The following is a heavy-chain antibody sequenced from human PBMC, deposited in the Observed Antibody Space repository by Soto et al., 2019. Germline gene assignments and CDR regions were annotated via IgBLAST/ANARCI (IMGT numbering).Heavy chain of an antibody. CDR1: GFTFDDYT. V-gene: IGHV3-43*01. J-gene: IGHJ6*02. CDR3: AKDAIAAAGTPPYYYYGMDV. CDR2: ISWDGGST. D-gene: IGHD6-13*01. Sequence: GGSLRLSCAASGFTFDDYTMHWVRQAPGKGLEWVSLISWDGGSTYYADSVKGRFTISRDNSKNSLYLQMNRQRTEDTALYYFAKDAIAAAGTPPYYYYGMDVWGQGTTVTVS.